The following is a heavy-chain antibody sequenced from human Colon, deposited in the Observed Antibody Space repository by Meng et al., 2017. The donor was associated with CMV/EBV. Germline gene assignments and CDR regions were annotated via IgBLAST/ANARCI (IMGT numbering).Heavy chain of an antibody. CDR1: GFTFSTYA. J-gene: IGHJ4*02. V-gene: IGHV3-23*01. Sequence: GESLKISCAASGFTFSTYAMTWVRQAPGKGLEWVSTISTSGGRTYYADSVKGRFTISRDNAKNTLYLQMNSLRAEDTAVYYCARGSSTSCYDWGQGTLVTVSS. CDR2: ISTSGGRT. D-gene: IGHD2-2*01. CDR3: ARGSSTSCYD.